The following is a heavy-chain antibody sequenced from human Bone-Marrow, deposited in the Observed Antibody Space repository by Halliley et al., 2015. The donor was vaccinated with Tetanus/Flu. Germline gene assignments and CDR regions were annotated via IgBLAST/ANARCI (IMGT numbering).Heavy chain of an antibody. CDR3: ARPPKPNRPYMGTFHI. J-gene: IGHJ3*02. D-gene: IGHD6-6*01. Sequence: ISGKNNAIFYADSAKGRFIISRDNSNNTLFLQMDSLRDDDTGVYYCARPPKPNRPYMGTFHIWGQGTLVTVSS. CDR2: ISGKNNAI. V-gene: IGHV3-48*02.